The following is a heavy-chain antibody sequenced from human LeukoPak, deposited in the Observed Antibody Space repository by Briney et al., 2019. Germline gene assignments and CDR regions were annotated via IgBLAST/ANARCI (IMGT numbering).Heavy chain of an antibody. D-gene: IGHD3-3*01. CDR3: ARQSYYDFWSVTLNWFDP. Sequence: SETLSLTCTVSGGSISSSSYYWGWIRQPPGKGLEWIGSIYYSGSTYYNPSLKSQVTISVDTSKNQFSLKLSSVTAADTAVYYCARQSYYDFWSVTLNWFDPWGQGTLVTVSS. CDR2: IYYSGST. CDR1: GGSISSSSYY. V-gene: IGHV4-39*01. J-gene: IGHJ5*02.